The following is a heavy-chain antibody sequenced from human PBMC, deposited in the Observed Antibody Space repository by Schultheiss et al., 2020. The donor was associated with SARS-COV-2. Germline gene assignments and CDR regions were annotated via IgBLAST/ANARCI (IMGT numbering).Heavy chain of an antibody. CDR3: ARGGRAVVIAIRRVGLWFDP. D-gene: IGHD2-21*01. CDR2: INHSGST. CDR1: GGSFSGYS. Sequence: SETLSLTCALYGGSFSGYSWTWVRQPPGKGLEWIGEINHSGSTNYNPSLKSRVTISVDTSKNQFSLKLSSVTAADTAVYYCARGGRAVVIAIRRVGLWFDPWGQGTLVTVSS. J-gene: IGHJ5*02. V-gene: IGHV4-34*01.